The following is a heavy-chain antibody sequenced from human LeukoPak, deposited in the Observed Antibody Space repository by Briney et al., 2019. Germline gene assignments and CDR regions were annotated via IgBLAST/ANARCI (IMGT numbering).Heavy chain of an antibody. D-gene: IGHD1-1*01. CDR3: ARTIKLAISAFDI. CDR1: GGSISSSSYY. V-gene: IGHV4-39*01. CDR2: IYYSGST. Sequence: SETLSLTCTVSGGSISSSSYYWGWIRQPPGKGLEWIGSIYYSGSTYYNPSLKSRVTISVDTSKNQFSLKLSSVTAADTAVYYCARTIKLAISAFDIWGQGTMVTVSS. J-gene: IGHJ3*02.